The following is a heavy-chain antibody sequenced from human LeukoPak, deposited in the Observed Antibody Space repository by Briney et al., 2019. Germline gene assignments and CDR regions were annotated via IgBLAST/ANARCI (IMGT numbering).Heavy chain of an antibody. CDR3: ARTTAPYSSSWYSDY. J-gene: IGHJ4*02. CDR2: IIPIFGTA. Sequence: SVKVSCKASGGTFSSYAISWVRQAPGQGLEWMGGIIPIFGTANYARKFQGRVTITADESTSTAYMELSSLRSEDTAVYYCARTTAPYSSSWYSDYWGQGTLVTVSS. CDR1: GGTFSSYA. D-gene: IGHD6-13*01. V-gene: IGHV1-69*13.